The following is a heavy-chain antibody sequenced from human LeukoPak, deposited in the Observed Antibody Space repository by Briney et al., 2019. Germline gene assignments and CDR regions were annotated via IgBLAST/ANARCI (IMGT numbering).Heavy chain of an antibody. J-gene: IGHJ3*02. CDR1: GFTFDDYA. Sequence: GGSLRLSCAASGFTFDDYAMHWVRQAPGKGLEWASLISGDGGSTYYADSVKGRFTISRDNSKNSLYLQMNSLRTEDTALYYCAKDLLYDWYDAFDIWGQGTMVTVSS. D-gene: IGHD3-9*01. CDR2: ISGDGGST. CDR3: AKDLLYDWYDAFDI. V-gene: IGHV3-43*02.